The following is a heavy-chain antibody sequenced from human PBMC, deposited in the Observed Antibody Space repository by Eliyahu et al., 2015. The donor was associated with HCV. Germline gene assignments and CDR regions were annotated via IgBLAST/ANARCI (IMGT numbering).Heavy chain of an antibody. CDR2: ISSSDNYI. CDR3: ARSDGIDY. J-gene: IGHJ4*02. V-gene: IGHV3-21*01. CDR1: GFTFSSYA. Sequence: EVQLVESGGGLVKPGGSLRLSCAATGFTFSSYAMNWVRQAPGKGLDWVSSISSSDNYIYYADSVRGRFTISRDNADNSVFLQMNSLRAEDTAVYYCARSDGIDYWGQGTLVTVSS.